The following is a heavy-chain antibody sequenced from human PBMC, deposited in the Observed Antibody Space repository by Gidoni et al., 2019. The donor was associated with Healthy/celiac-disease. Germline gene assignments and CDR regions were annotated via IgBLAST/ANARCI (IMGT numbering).Heavy chain of an antibody. D-gene: IGHD4-17*01. J-gene: IGHJ4*02. V-gene: IGHV3-53*04. Sequence: EVQLVESGGGLVQPGGSLRRSCAASGFTVSSNYMSWVRQSPGKGLELVSVIYSGGSTYYADSVKGRFTISRHNSKNTLYLQMNSLRAEDTAVYYCARESYGDYALSYWGQGTLVTVSS. CDR3: ARESYGDYALSY. CDR2: IYSGGST. CDR1: GFTVSSNY.